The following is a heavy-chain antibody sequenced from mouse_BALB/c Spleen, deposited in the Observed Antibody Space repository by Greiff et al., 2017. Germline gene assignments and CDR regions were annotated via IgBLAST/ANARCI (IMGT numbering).Heavy chain of an antibody. CDR2: ISYSGST. CDR3: ARLLRYFDY. D-gene: IGHD1-1*01. Sequence: EVKLEESGPSLVKPSQTLSLTCSVTGDSFTSGYWNWIRKFPGNKLEYMGYISYSGSTYYNPSLKSRISITRDTSKNQYYLQLNSVTTEDTATYYCARLLRYFDYWGQGTTLTVSS. J-gene: IGHJ2*01. V-gene: IGHV3-8*02. CDR1: GDSFTSGY.